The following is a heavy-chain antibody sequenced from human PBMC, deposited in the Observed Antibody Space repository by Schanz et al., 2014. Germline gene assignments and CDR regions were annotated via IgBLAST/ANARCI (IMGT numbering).Heavy chain of an antibody. CDR3: ARDRGYCSGGSCLTFDY. J-gene: IGHJ4*02. Sequence: EVQLVESGGGLVQPGGSLRLSCGGSVFTFSKYWMSWVRQAPGKGLEWVSSISHSGGSKYYADSVKGRFTISRDNSENTLYLQMNSLSADDTAVFYCARDRGYCSGGSCLTFDYWGQGTLVTVSS. V-gene: IGHV3-23*04. CDR1: VFTFSKYW. D-gene: IGHD2-15*01. CDR2: ISHSGGSK.